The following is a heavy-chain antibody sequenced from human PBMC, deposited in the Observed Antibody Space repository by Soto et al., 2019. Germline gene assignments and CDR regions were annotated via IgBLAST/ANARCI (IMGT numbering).Heavy chain of an antibody. Sequence: ASVKVSCRASGGTFSSYAISWVRQAPGQGLEWMGIINPSGGSTSYAQKFQGRVTMTRDTSTSTVYMELSSLRSEDTAVYYCARARASVYYYDSSGYYLGSWGQGTLVTVSS. V-gene: IGHV1-46*01. D-gene: IGHD3-22*01. CDR3: ARARASVYYYDSSGYYLGS. J-gene: IGHJ4*02. CDR1: GGTFSSYA. CDR2: INPSGGST.